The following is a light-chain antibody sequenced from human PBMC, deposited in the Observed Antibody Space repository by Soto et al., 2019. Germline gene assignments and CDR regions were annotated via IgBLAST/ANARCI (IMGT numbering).Light chain of an antibody. CDR3: QPANSFPLT. J-gene: IGKJ4*01. V-gene: IGKV1-12*01. CDR2: AAS. Sequence: DIQMTQSPSSVSASVGDRVTITCRTSQAISSWLAWYQQKPGKAPKLLIYAASSLQNGVPSRFIGSGSGTDFPLTISSLQPEDFATYYCQPANSFPLTFGGGPRWRSN. CDR1: QAISSW.